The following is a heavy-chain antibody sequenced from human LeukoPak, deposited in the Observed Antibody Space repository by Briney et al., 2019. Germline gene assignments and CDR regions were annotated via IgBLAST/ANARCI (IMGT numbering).Heavy chain of an antibody. CDR3: ARKAVLLGYFDY. CDR2: ICAYNGDT. Sequence: ASVKVSCKASGFTFTSYGITWVRQAPGQGLEWMGWICAYNGDTYYAQKLQGRVTMTTDTSTSTAYMELRSLTSDDTAVYYCARKAVLLGYFDYWGQGTLVTVSS. CDR1: GFTFTSYG. D-gene: IGHD3-10*01. V-gene: IGHV1-18*01. J-gene: IGHJ4*02.